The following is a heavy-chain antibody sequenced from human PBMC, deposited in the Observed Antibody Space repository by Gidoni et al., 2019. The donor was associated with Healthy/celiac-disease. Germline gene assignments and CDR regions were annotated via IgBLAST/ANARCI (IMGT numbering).Heavy chain of an antibody. D-gene: IGHD1-26*01. J-gene: IGHJ5*02. Sequence: DVQLVESGGGLVQPGRSLRLSCAASGFNLDDYAMHWVRQAPGKGLEWVSGISWNSGSIGYADSVKGRFTISRDNAKNSLYLQMNSLRAEDTALYYCAKDNSRELPPSNWFDPWGQGTLVTVSS. CDR2: ISWNSGSI. CDR1: GFNLDDYA. CDR3: AKDNSRELPPSNWFDP. V-gene: IGHV3-9*01.